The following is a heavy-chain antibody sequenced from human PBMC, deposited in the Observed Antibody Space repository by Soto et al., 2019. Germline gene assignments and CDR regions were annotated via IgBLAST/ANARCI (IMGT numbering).Heavy chain of an antibody. Sequence: QVQLVQSGAEVKKPGSSVKVSCKASGGTFSSYAISWVRQAPGQGLEWMGGIIPIFGTANYAQKFQGRVTITADESTSTAYMELSSLRSEDTAVYYWARAAPDTYYYESSGSAPFDYWGQGTLVTVSS. CDR2: IIPIFGTA. J-gene: IGHJ4*02. CDR1: GGTFSSYA. D-gene: IGHD3-22*01. CDR3: ARAAPDTYYYESSGSAPFDY. V-gene: IGHV1-69*01.